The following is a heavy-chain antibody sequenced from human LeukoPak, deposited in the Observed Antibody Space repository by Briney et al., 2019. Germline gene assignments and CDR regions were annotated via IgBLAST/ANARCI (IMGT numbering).Heavy chain of an antibody. CDR1: GGSFSGYY. CDR3: ASGGYSGYDRVFDY. D-gene: IGHD5-12*01. CDR2: INHSGST. Sequence: PSETLSLTCAVYGGSFSGYYWSWIRQPPGKGLEWIGEINHSGSTNYNPSLKSRVTISVDTSKNQFSLKLSSVTAADTAVYYCASGGYSGYDRVFDYWGQGTLVTVSS. V-gene: IGHV4-34*01. J-gene: IGHJ4*02.